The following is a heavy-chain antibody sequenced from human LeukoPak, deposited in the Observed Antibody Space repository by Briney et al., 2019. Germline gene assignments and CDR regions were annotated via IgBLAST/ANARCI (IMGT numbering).Heavy chain of an antibody. J-gene: IGHJ4*02. V-gene: IGHV3-15*01. Sequence: GGSLRLSCAVYGLSFSNAWMSWVRQAPGKGLEWVGRIISKTHGGAIDYAAPVKGRFTISRDDSKNTLYLQMDSLKTEDTAVYYCTDLGPSLDYRGQGILVTVSS. CDR1: GLSFSNAW. D-gene: IGHD3-16*01. CDR3: TDLGPSLDY. CDR2: IISKTHGGAI.